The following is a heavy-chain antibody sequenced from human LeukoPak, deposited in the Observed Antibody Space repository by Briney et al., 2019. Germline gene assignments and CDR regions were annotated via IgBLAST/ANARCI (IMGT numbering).Heavy chain of an antibody. CDR1: GFTFSGSA. D-gene: IGHD2-15*01. V-gene: IGHV3-73*01. J-gene: IGHJ3*02. CDR3: TRCSGGSCYNLGGAFDI. CDR2: IRSKANSYAT. Sequence: GGSLRLSCAASGFTFSGSAMHWVRQASGKGLERVGRIRSKANSYATAYAASVKGRFTISRDDSKNTAYLQMNSLKTEDTAVYYCTRCSGGSCYNLGGAFDIWGQGTMVTVSS.